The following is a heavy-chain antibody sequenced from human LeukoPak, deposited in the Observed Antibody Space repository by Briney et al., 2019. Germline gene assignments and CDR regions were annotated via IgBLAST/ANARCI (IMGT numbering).Heavy chain of an antibody. J-gene: IGHJ4*02. Sequence: SETLSLTCTVSGDSISSYYWGWIRQPPGKGLEWIGSIYYSGSTYYNPSLKSRVTISVDTSKNQFSLKLSSVTAADTAVYYCARAYASMSFDYWGQGTLVTVSS. V-gene: IGHV4-39*07. D-gene: IGHD6-6*01. CDR2: IYYSGST. CDR3: ARAYASMSFDY. CDR1: GDSISSYY.